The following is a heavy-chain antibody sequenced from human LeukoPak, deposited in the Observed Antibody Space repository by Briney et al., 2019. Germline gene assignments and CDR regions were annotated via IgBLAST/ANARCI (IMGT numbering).Heavy chain of an antibody. CDR3: ARDLGTSCWYTFDV. J-gene: IGHJ5*02. Sequence: SPTLLPLTSLFANSEASKNGTWNCIGRSPSSNIKWLGRTYYRSKWYDEYADSVKGRITISPDTSKNQFSLHVYSVTPDDTAGYYCARDLGTSCWYTFDVWGQGTLVTVSS. CDR1: ANSEASKNGT. CDR2: TYYRSKWYD. D-gene: IGHD6-19*01. V-gene: IGHV6-1*01.